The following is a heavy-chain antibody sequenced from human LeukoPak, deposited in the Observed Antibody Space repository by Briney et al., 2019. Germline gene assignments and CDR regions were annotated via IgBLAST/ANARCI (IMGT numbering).Heavy chain of an antibody. J-gene: IGHJ3*02. D-gene: IGHD1-1*01. CDR2: IYYSGST. V-gene: IGHV4-59*01. CDR3: AREEGATAYDDGTHDAFDI. CDR1: GGSISGYY. Sequence: SETLSLTCTVSGGSISGYYWSWIRQPPGKGLEWIGYIYYSGSTNYNPSLKSRVTMSVDTTKNQFSLNLRSVTAVDTAVYYCAREEGATAYDDGTHDAFDIWGQGTMVTVSS.